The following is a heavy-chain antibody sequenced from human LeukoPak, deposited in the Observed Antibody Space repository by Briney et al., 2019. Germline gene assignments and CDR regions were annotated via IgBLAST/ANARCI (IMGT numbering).Heavy chain of an antibody. J-gene: IGHJ4*02. D-gene: IGHD3-9*01. Sequence: GGSLRLSCAASGFTFSVHYMSWIRQAPGKGLEWVSYISSSGSTIYYADSVKGRFTISRDNAKNSLYLQMNSLRAEDTAVYYCARDQHRYYDILTGYPDDYWGQGTLVTVSS. CDR2: ISSSGSTI. CDR3: ARDQHRYYDILTGYPDDY. V-gene: IGHV3-11*01. CDR1: GFTFSVHY.